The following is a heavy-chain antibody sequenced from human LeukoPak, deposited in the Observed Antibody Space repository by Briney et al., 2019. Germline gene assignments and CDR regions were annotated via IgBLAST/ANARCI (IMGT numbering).Heavy chain of an antibody. V-gene: IGHV3-33*06. CDR3: AKDRGRREVWNWFES. D-gene: IGHD1-26*01. J-gene: IGHJ5*01. CDR2: ISHDELTK. CDR1: GFTFTDFG. Sequence: PGRSLRLSCAASGFTFTDFGLHWVRQAPGKGLEWVAVISHDELTKNYADSVKGRFTISRDNSQNTLYLQMNSLRVEDTAVYYWAKDRGRREVWNWFESCGQGTLVTVSS.